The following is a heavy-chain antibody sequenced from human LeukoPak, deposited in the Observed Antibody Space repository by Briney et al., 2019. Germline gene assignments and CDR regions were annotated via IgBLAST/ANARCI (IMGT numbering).Heavy chain of an antibody. J-gene: IGHJ4*02. V-gene: IGHV4-30-4*01. CDR1: GGSISSGDYY. CDR3: ARIGLSDYYDSSGGSIGY. Sequence: SQTLSLTCTVSGGSISSGDYYWSWLRQPPGRGLEWIGYIYYSGSTYYNPSLKSRVTISVDTSKNQFSLKLSSVTAADTAVYYCARIGLSDYYDSSGGSIGYWGQGTLVTVSS. D-gene: IGHD3-22*01. CDR2: IYYSGST.